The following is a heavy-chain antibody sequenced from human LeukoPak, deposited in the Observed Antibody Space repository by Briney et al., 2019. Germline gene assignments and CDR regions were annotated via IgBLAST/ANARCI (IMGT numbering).Heavy chain of an antibody. D-gene: IGHD3-22*01. CDR2: IIPILGIA. CDR3: ARAPLYYDSSGYYDDAFDI. CDR1: GGTFSSYA. V-gene: IGHV1-69*04. J-gene: IGHJ3*02. Sequence: SVKVSCKASGGTFSSYAISWVRQAPGQGLEWMGRIIPILGIANYAQKFQGRVTITADKSTSTAYMELSSLRSEDTAVYYCARAPLYYDSSGYYDDAFDIWGQGTMVTISS.